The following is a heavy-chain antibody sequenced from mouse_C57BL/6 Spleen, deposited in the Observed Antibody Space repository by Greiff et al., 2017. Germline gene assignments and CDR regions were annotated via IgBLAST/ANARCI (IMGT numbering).Heavy chain of an antibody. V-gene: IGHV14-4*01. D-gene: IGHD6-1*01. Sequence: EVQLQQSGAELVRPGASVKLSCTASGFNIKDDYMHWVKQRPEQGLEWIGWIDPENGDTEYASKFQGKATITADTSSNTAYLQLSSLTSEDTAVYYCTTGRDYYAMDYWGQGTSVTVSS. CDR1: GFNIKDDY. CDR2: IDPENGDT. CDR3: TTGRDYYAMDY. J-gene: IGHJ4*01.